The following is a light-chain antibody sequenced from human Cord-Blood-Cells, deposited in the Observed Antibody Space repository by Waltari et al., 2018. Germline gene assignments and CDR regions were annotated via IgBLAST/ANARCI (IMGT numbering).Light chain of an antibody. CDR1: SLRSYY. J-gene: IGLJ2*01. V-gene: IGLV3-19*01. Sequence: SSELTQDPAVSVALVQTVRITCPGDSLRSYYASWYQQKPGQAPVLVIYGKNNRPSGIPDRFSGSSSGNTASLTITGAQAEDEADYYCNSRDSSGTHVVFGGGTKLTVL. CDR2: GKN. CDR3: NSRDSSGTHVV.